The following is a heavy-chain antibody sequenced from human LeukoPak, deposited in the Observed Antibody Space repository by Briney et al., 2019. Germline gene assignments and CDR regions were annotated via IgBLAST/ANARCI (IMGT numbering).Heavy chain of an antibody. D-gene: IGHD6-13*01. Sequence: PGGSLRLSCAASGFTFSSYGMHWVRQAPGKGLEWVAFIRYDGSNKYYADSVKGRFTISRDNSKNTLYLQLNSLRAEDTAVYYCATEVAAGGPQDYWGQGTLVTVST. J-gene: IGHJ4*02. V-gene: IGHV3-30*02. CDR3: ATEVAAGGPQDY. CDR1: GFTFSSYG. CDR2: IRYDGSNK.